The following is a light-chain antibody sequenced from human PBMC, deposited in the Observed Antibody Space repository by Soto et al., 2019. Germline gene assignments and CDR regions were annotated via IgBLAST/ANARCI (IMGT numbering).Light chain of an antibody. J-gene: IGKJ2*01. CDR2: DVS. V-gene: IGKV1-5*01. CDR1: QSVVTW. CDR3: QHYNSYPHT. Sequence: DIQMTQSPSTLSASVGDRVTITCRASQSVVTWLAWYQQKPGKAPKLLIYDVSTLKNGVPSRFSGSGSGTEFTLTISSLQPDDTATYYCQHYNSYPHTFGQGTKLEI.